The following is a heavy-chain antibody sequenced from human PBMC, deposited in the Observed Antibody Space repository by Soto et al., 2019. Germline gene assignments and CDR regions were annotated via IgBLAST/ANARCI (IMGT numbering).Heavy chain of an antibody. D-gene: IGHD2-2*01. J-gene: IGHJ5*02. V-gene: IGHV3-30-3*01. CDR3: AREGYCSSTSCYPDNWFDP. CDR1: GFTFSSYA. Sequence: PGGSLRLSCAASGFTFSSYAMHWVRQAPGKGLEWVAVISYEGSNKYYADSVKGRFTISRDNSKNTLYLQMNSLRAEDTAVYYCAREGYCSSTSCYPDNWFDPWGQGTLVTVSS. CDR2: ISYEGSNK.